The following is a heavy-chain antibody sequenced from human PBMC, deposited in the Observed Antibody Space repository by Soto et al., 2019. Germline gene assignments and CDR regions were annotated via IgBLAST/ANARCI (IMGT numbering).Heavy chain of an antibody. J-gene: IGHJ4*02. D-gene: IGHD3-3*01. Sequence: PGGSLRLSCAASGFTFSSYAMSWVRQAPGKGLEWVSAISGSGGSTYYADSVKGRFTISRDNSKNTLYLQMNSLRAEDTAVYYCAKARAQYYDXWSASPVDYWGQGTLVTVSS. V-gene: IGHV3-23*01. CDR2: ISGSGGST. CDR3: AKARAQYYDXWSASPVDY. CDR1: GFTFSSYA.